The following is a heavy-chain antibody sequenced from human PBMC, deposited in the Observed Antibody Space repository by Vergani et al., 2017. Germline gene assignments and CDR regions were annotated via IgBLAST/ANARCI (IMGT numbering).Heavy chain of an antibody. CDR2: IYYSGLT. Sequence: QLQLQQSGPGLLKPSETLFLTCTVSADSISSGSYYWGWIRQPPGKSLEWIGSIYYSGLTYYNPSLKSRVAISVDTSKNQFSLKVTSVTAADTAVYFCARQRPGSGGSPGDFDDWGQGILVTVSS. D-gene: IGHD6-19*01. CDR1: ADSISSGSYY. CDR3: ARQRPGSGGSPGDFDD. J-gene: IGHJ4*02. V-gene: IGHV4-39*01.